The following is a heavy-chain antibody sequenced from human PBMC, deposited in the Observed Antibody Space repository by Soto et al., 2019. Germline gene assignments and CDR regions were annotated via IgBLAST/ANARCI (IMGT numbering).Heavy chain of an antibody. D-gene: IGHD1-26*01. CDR1: GFICSSYD. J-gene: IGHJ3*02. V-gene: IGHV3-23*01. CDR2: ILVGGST. CDR3: AKATATSGGAFEI. Sequence: GGSLRLSCAVSGFICSSYDMSWVRQAPGKGLEWVSTILVGGSTHYEDSVKGRFTISRDTSKNTVYLQMSSLTAGDTAFYYCAKATATSGGAFEIYGQGXMVTV.